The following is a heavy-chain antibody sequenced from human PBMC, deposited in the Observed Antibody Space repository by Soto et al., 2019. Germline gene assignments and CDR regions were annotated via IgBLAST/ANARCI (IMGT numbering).Heavy chain of an antibody. V-gene: IGHV3-23*01. CDR2: ISGSGGST. J-gene: IGHJ4*02. CDR3: AKGRGSGPYYFDY. CDR1: GFTFSNYA. Sequence: GGSLRLSCAASGFTFSNYAMSWVRQAPGKGLEWVSVISGSGGSTYYADSVKGRFTISRDNSKNTLYLQVNILRAEDTAVYYCAKGRGSGPYYFDYWGQGTLVTISS. D-gene: IGHD6-19*01.